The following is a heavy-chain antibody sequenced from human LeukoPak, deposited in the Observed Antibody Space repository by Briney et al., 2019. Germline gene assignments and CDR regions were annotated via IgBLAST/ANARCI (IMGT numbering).Heavy chain of an antibody. J-gene: IGHJ4*02. Sequence: SETLSLTCTVSGGSIRTGTYYWSWIRQHPGKGLEWIGYIYDSESIYYNPSLRSRLTISMESSKNQFSLKMTSVTAADTALYYCARAQGRFCSGGTCYFDFWGQGALVTVSS. CDR1: GGSIRTGTYY. D-gene: IGHD2-15*01. CDR2: IYDSESI. CDR3: ARAQGRFCSGGTCYFDF. V-gene: IGHV4-31*03.